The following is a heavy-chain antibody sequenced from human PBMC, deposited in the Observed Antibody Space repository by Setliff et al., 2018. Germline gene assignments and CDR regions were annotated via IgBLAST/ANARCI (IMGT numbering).Heavy chain of an antibody. D-gene: IGHD3-9*01. CDR2: ISYSGST. CDR1: GGSISSTTYY. J-gene: IGHJ4*01. V-gene: IGHV4-39*07. Sequence: RPSEPLSLTCTVSGGSISSTTYYWGWIRQAPGKGLEWIGSISYSGSTYYNPSLESRVTISVDTSKNQFSLRLRPVTAADTAVYFCARDFELLENYDIRGVFFDYWGQGTLVTVSS. CDR3: ARDFELLENYDIRGVFFDY.